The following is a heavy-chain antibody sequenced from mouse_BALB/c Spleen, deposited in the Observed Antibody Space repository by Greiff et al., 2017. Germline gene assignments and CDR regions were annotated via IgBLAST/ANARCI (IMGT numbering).Heavy chain of an antibody. V-gene: IGHV5-6-5*01. CDR3: ARSYGYLYYFDY. J-gene: IGHJ2*01. CDR1: GFTFSSYA. D-gene: IGHD1-2*01. CDR2: ISSGGST. Sequence: EVMLVESGGGLVKPGGSLKLSCAASGFTFSSYAMSWVRQTPEKRLEWVASISSGGSTYYPDSVKGRFTISSDNARNIMYLQMSSLRSEDTAMYYCARSYGYLYYFDYWGQGTTLTVSS.